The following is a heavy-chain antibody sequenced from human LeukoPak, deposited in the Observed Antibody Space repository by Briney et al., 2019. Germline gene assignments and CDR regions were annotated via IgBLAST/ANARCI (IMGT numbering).Heavy chain of an antibody. Sequence: QPGGSLRLSCAASGFTFSTYEMNWVRQAPGKGLEWVSYISSGASTIYYADYVKGRFTISRDNAKKSVYLQMSSLRAEDTAVYYCARIFYYYGMDVWGQGTTVTVSS. D-gene: IGHD2-15*01. CDR2: ISSGASTI. J-gene: IGHJ6*02. CDR3: ARIFYYYGMDV. V-gene: IGHV3-48*03. CDR1: GFTFSTYE.